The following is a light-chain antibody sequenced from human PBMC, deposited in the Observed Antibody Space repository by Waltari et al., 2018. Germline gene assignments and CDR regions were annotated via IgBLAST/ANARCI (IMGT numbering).Light chain of an antibody. CDR3: SSYTTTSTWV. J-gene: IGLJ3*02. CDR2: NVT. V-gene: IGLV2-14*03. Sequence: QSALTQPASMSGSPGQSLTISCSGSTSDIGGYNYVSWYQQHPSKAPKRMIFNVTNRPSGIASRFSGSKSGNTASLTISGLQAEDEADYYCSSYTTTSTWVFGGGTKVTVL. CDR1: TSDIGGYNY.